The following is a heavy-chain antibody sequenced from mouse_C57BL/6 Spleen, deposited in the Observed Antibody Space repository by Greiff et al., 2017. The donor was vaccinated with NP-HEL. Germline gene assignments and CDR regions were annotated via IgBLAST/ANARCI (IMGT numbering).Heavy chain of an antibody. CDR3: ARVGGYGERYYFDY. Sequence: EVQLQESGPGLVKPSQSLSLTCSVTGYSITSCYYWNWIRQPPGNKRKWMGYISYDGGNNYNPSLKNRTTITRDTSKNQFFLKFNSVTTEDTATYYCARVGGYGERYYFDYWGQGTTLTVSS. CDR1: GYSITSCYY. D-gene: IGHD2-2*01. CDR2: ISYDGGN. V-gene: IGHV3-6*01. J-gene: IGHJ2*01.